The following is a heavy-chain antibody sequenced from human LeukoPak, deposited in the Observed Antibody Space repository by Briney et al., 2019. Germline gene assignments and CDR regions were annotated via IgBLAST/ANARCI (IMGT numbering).Heavy chain of an antibody. Sequence: ASVKVSCKASGGTFSSYAISWVRQAPGQGLEWMGGIIPIFGTANYAQKFQGRVTITADESTSTAYMELSSLRSEDTAVYYCASCYSTPEDDAFDIWGQGTMVTVSS. CDR3: ASCYSTPEDDAFDI. CDR1: GGTFSSYA. CDR2: IIPIFGTA. D-gene: IGHD6-13*01. J-gene: IGHJ3*02. V-gene: IGHV1-69*13.